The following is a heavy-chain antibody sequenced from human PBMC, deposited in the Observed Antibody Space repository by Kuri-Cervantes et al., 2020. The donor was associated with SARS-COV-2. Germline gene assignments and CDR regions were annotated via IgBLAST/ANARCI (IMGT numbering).Heavy chain of an antibody. CDR2: INPNSGGT. CDR1: GHTFTGYY. V-gene: IGHV1-2*02. J-gene: IGHJ4*02. Sequence: ASVKVSCKASGHTFTGYYMHWVRQAPGQGLEWMGWINPNSGGTNYAQKFQGRVTMTRDTSISTACMELSRLRSDDTAVYYCARDPGSGYDYGLDYWGQGTLVTVSS. D-gene: IGHD5-12*01. CDR3: ARDPGSGYDYGLDY.